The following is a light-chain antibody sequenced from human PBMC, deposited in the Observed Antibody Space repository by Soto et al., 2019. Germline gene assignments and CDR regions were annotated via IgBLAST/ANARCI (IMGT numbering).Light chain of an antibody. J-gene: IGLJ1*01. Sequence: QSVLTQPPSVSGAPGQRVTISCTGSSSSIGAGYDVHWYQQLPGTAPKLLIYGNSNRPSGVPDRFSGSKSGTSASLAITGLQAEDEADYYCQSYDSSLISYVFGTGTKLTVL. CDR3: QSYDSSLISYV. V-gene: IGLV1-40*01. CDR1: SSSIGAGYD. CDR2: GNS.